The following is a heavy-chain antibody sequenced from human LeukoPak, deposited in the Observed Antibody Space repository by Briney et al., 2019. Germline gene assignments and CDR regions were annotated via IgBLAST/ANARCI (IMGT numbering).Heavy chain of an antibody. J-gene: IGHJ4*02. Sequence: GGSLRLSCAASGFTFSNYGMHWVRQAPGKGLEWVAFIRYDGSSKYYADSVKGRFTISRDNSKNTLYLQMNSLRAEDTAVYYCARALIGYYFDYWGQGTLVTVSS. D-gene: IGHD2-8*01. CDR2: IRYDGSSK. CDR3: ARALIGYYFDY. CDR1: GFTFSNYG. V-gene: IGHV3-30*02.